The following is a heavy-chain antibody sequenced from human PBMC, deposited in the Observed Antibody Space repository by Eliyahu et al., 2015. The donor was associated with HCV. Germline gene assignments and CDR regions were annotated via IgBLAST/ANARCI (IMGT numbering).Heavy chain of an antibody. CDR2: ISGSGGST. CDR3: AKDRWIVVVIERYFQH. CDR1: GFTFXSYA. J-gene: IGHJ1*01. D-gene: IGHD3-22*01. V-gene: IGHV3-23*01. Sequence: EVQLLESGGGLVQPGGSLRLSCAASGFTFXSYAMXWVRQAPGKGLEWVXAISGSGGSTYYADSVKGRFTISRDNSKNTLYLQMNSLRAEDTAVYYCAKDRWIVVVIERYFQHWGQGTLVTVSS.